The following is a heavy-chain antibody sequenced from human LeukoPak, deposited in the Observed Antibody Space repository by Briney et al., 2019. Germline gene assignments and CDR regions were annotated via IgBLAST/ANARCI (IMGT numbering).Heavy chain of an antibody. J-gene: IGHJ4*02. CDR2: ISYDGSNK. CDR3: AKSSGYYYVRYYFDY. Sequence: GGSLRLSCAASGFTFSSYAMHWVRQAPGKGLEWVAVISYDGSNKYYADSVKGRFTISRDNSKNTLYLQMNSLRAEDTAVYYCAKSSGYYYVRYYFDYWGQGTLVTVSS. D-gene: IGHD3-22*01. V-gene: IGHV3-30-3*02. CDR1: GFTFSSYA.